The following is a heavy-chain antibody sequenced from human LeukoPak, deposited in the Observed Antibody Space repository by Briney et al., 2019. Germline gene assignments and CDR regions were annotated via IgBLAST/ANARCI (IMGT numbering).Heavy chain of an antibody. CDR1: GFTSSSYW. V-gene: IGHV3-74*01. D-gene: IGHD7-27*01. CDR3: AKDRSWGLDY. CDR2: INSDGSST. J-gene: IGHJ4*02. Sequence: PGGSLRLSCAASGFTSSSYWMHWVRQAPGKGLVWVSRINSDGSSTSYADSVKGRFIISRDNAKNTLYLQMNSLRAEDTGIYYCAKDRSWGLDYWGQGTLVTVSS.